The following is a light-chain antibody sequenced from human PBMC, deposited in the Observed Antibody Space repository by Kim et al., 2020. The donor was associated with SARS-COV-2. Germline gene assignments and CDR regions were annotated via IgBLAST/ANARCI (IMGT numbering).Light chain of an antibody. CDR2: EDD. CDR3: QSYNRDNVL. Sequence: GEKATSTATRSSDSSGENFEQWQQKPRRGAPTVVIYEDDQRPSGVACLFSGSIENSSNSASLTISGLRTEDEADYYCQSYNRDNVLFGGGTQLTVL. CDR1: SDSSGENF. J-gene: IGLJ2*01. V-gene: IGLV6-57*03.